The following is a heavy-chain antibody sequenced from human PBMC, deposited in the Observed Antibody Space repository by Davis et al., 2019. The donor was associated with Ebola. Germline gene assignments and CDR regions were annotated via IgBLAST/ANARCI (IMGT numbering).Heavy chain of an antibody. D-gene: IGHD6-19*01. V-gene: IGHV3-23*01. CDR3: AKEPLLEQWLVRGDAFDI. Sequence: PGGSLRLSCAASGFTFSSYAMSWVRQAPGKGLEWVSAISGSGGSTYYADSVKGRFTISRDNSKNTLYLQMNSLRAEDTAVYYCAKEPLLEQWLVRGDAFDIWGQGTMVTVSS. CDR1: GFTFSSYA. J-gene: IGHJ3*02. CDR2: ISGSGGST.